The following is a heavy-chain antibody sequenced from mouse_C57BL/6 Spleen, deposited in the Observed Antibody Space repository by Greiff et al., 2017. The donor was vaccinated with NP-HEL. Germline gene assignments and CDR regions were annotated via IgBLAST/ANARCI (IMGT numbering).Heavy chain of an antibody. V-gene: IGHV1-19*01. D-gene: IGHD2-4*01. J-gene: IGHJ4*01. CDR3: ARVGDYDGDSMDD. Sequence: EVQLQQSGPVLVKPGASVKMSCKASGYTFTDYYMNWVKQSHGKSLEWIGVINPYNGGTSYNQKFKGKATLTVDKSSSTAYMELNSLTSEDSAVYYCARVGDYDGDSMDDWGQGTSVTVSA. CDR2: INPYNGGT. CDR1: GYTFTDYY.